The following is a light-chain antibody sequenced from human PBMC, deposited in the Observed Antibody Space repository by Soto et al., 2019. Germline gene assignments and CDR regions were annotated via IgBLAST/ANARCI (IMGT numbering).Light chain of an antibody. V-gene: IGKV3-11*01. CDR2: DAS. Sequence: EILLTKSPATLSLSPGERATLSCGASQSVSSYLAWYQQKPGQAPRLLIYDASNRATGIPARFSGSGSGTDFTLTISSLEPEDFAVYYCQQRSNWPLTFGQGTRLEIK. CDR3: QQRSNWPLT. J-gene: IGKJ5*01. CDR1: QSVSSY.